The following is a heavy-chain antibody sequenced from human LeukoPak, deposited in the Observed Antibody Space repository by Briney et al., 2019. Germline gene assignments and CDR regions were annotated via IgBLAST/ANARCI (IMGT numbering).Heavy chain of an antibody. J-gene: IGHJ4*02. CDR2: INHSGST. CDR1: GGSFSGYY. D-gene: IGHD2-2*01. V-gene: IGHV4-34*01. CDR3: ARLYCSSTSCYLDY. Sequence: SETLSLTCAVYGGSFSGYYWSWIRQPPGKGLEWIGEINHSGSTNYNPSLKSRVTISVDTSKNQFSLKLSSVTAADTAVYHCARLYCSSTSCYLDYWGQGTLVTVSS.